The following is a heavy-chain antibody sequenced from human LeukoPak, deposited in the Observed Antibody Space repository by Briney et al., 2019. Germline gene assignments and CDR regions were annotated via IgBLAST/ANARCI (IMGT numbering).Heavy chain of an antibody. J-gene: IGHJ4*02. V-gene: IGHV4-59*01. CDR2: TYYSGST. CDR3: AGSGYSYPFDY. CDR1: GGSISSYY. D-gene: IGHD5-18*01. Sequence: SETLSLTCTVSGGSISSYYWSWIRQPPGKGLEWIGYTYYSGSTNYNPSLKSRVTISVDTSKNQFSLKLSSVTAADTAVYYCAGSGYSYPFDYWGQGTLVTVSS.